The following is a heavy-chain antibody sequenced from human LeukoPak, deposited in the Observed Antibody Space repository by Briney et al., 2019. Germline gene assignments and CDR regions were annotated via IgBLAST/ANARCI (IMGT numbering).Heavy chain of an antibody. CDR2: INPNSGGT. CDR1: GYTFTGYY. V-gene: IGHV1-2*02. CDR3: ARLRYYDSLYAFDI. J-gene: IGHJ3*02. Sequence: ASVKVSCKASGYTFTGYYMHWVRQAPGQGLEWMGWINPNSGGTNYAQKFQGRVTMTRDTSISTAYMELSRLRSDDTAVYYCARLRYYDSLYAFDIWGQGTMVTVSS. D-gene: IGHD3-22*01.